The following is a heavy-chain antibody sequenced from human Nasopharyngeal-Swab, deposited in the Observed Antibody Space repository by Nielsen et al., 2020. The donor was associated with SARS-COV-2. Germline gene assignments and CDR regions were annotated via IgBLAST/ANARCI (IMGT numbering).Heavy chain of an antibody. CDR1: GFTFSSYW. J-gene: IGHJ4*02. V-gene: IGHV3-7*01. CDR2: IKQDGSEK. D-gene: IGHD5-24*01. CDR3: ARNGWGRWLQFNY. Sequence: GESLKISCAASGFTFSSYWMSWVRQTPGRGLEWLAYIKQDGSEKYYVDSVRGRFTISQDNAKNSVYLQMNSLRVDDTALYYCARNGWGRWLQFNYTGQGTLVTVSS.